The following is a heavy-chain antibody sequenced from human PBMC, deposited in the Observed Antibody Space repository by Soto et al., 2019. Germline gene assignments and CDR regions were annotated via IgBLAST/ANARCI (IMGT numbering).Heavy chain of an antibody. CDR1: GGSISSGDYY. J-gene: IGHJ5*02. V-gene: IGHV4-30-4*01. CDR2: IYYSGST. CDR3: ARAHIVVVTAFTNWFDP. Sequence: LSLTCTVSGGSISSGDYYWSWIRQPPGKGLEWIGYIYYSGSTYYNPSLKSRVTISVDTSKNQFSLKLSSVTAADTAVYYCARAHIVVVTAFTNWFDPWGQGTLVTVSS. D-gene: IGHD2-21*02.